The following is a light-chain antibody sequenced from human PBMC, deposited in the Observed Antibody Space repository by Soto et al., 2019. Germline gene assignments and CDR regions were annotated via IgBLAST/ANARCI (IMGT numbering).Light chain of an antibody. CDR3: QQYNDWPPVYT. V-gene: IGKV3-15*01. J-gene: IGKJ2*01. Sequence: EIVMTQSPATLSVSPGERATLSCRASQSVLTNLAWYQQKLGQAPRRLIYGSSTRDTGVPARYSGSGSGTECPLTISSLQSEDFAIYFCQQYNDWPPVYTFGQGTKLEIK. CDR2: GSS. CDR1: QSVLTN.